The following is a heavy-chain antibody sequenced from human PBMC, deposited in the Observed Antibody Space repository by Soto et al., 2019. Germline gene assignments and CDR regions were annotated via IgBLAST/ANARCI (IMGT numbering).Heavy chain of an antibody. CDR3: ARDFAYFDS. V-gene: IGHV4-61*08. CDR2: VYHTGRT. J-gene: IGHJ4*02. D-gene: IGHD3-3*01. CDR1: GVPISTDDYY. Sequence: PSETLSLTCTVSGVPISTDDYYWTWIRQPPGKGLEWIGYVYHTGRTSYNPSLKSRVSISMDTSKNQFSLNLDSVTAADTAVYFCARDFAYFDSWGQGTLVTVSS.